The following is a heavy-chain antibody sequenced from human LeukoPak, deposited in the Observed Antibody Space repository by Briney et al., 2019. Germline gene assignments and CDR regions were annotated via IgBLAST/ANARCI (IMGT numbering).Heavy chain of an antibody. J-gene: IGHJ6*03. Sequence: GGSLRLSCAASGFTFDDYGMSWVRQAPGKGLEWVSVIYSGGSTYYADSVKGRFTISRDNSKNTLYLQMNSLRAEDTAVYYCARDWLNSSSFYYYYYMDVWGKGTTVTVSS. CDR2: IYSGGST. CDR1: GFTFDDYG. V-gene: IGHV3-66*02. D-gene: IGHD6-6*01. CDR3: ARDWLNSSSFYYYYYMDV.